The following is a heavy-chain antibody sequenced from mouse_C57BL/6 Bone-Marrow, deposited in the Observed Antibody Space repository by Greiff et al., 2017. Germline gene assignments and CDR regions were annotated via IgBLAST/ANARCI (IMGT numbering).Heavy chain of an antibody. Sequence: EVQLVESGGDLVKPGGSLKLSCAASGFTFSSYGMSWVRQTPDKRLEWVATISSGGSYTYYPDSVKGRFTISRDNANNTLYLQMSSLKSEDTAMYYCAIMITTFAYWGQGTLVTVSA. CDR3: AIMITTFAY. D-gene: IGHD2-4*01. J-gene: IGHJ3*01. CDR2: ISSGGSYT. CDR1: GFTFSSYG. V-gene: IGHV5-6*01.